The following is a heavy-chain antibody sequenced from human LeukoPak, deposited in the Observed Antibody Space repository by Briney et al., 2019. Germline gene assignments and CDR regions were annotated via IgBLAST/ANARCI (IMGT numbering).Heavy chain of an antibody. D-gene: IGHD3-22*01. V-gene: IGHV3-23*01. J-gene: IGHJ4*02. CDR1: GVTLSSYA. CDR2: ISSSGSGGNT. CDR3: AKGRYYDSSGSFYFDY. Sequence: GGSLRLSCAASGVTLSSYAMSWARQAPGKGLERVSGISSSGSGGNTYYADSVKGRFTISRDNSKNTLYVQMNSLGTEDTAAYYCAKGRYYDSSGSFYFDYWGQGTLVTVSS.